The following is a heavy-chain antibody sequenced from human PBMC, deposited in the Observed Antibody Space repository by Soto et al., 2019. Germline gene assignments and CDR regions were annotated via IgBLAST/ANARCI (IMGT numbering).Heavy chain of an antibody. V-gene: IGHV4-34*01. CDR1: GGSISSYY. D-gene: IGHD3-22*01. J-gene: IGHJ4*02. Sequence: SETLFLTCTVSGGSISSYYWSWIRQPPGKGLEWIGEINHSGSTNYNPSLKSRVTISVDTSKNQFSLKLSSVTAADTAVYYCARGFKRGYDSSGYYSRPLDYWGQGTLVTVSS. CDR2: INHSGST. CDR3: ARGFKRGYDSSGYYSRPLDY.